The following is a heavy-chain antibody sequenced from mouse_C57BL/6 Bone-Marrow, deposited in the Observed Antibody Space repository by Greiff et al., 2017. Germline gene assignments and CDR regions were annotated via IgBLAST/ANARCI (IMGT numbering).Heavy chain of an antibody. CDR2: IYPSDSET. V-gene: IGHV1-61*01. Sequence: QVQLQQSGAELVRPGSSVKLSCKASGYTFTSYWMDWVKQRPGQGLEWIGNIYPSDSETHYNQKFKDKATLTVDKSSSTAYMQLSSLTSEDSAVYYCARGYYSNAKDYWGQGTSVTVSS. CDR1: GYTFTSYW. CDR3: ARGYYSNAKDY. J-gene: IGHJ4*01. D-gene: IGHD2-5*01.